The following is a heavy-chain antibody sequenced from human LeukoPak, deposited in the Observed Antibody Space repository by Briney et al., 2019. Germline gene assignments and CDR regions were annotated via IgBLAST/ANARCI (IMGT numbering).Heavy chain of an antibody. CDR1: GFTFSSYG. Sequence: PGGSLRLSCAASGFTFSSYGMHWVRQAPGKGLEWVAVISYDGSNKYYADSVKGRFTISRDNSKNTLYLQMNSLRAEDTAVYYCAKDRLPSPYYDSSGYFDYWGQGTLVTVSS. CDR2: ISYDGSNK. CDR3: AKDRLPSPYYDSSGYFDY. J-gene: IGHJ4*02. D-gene: IGHD3-22*01. V-gene: IGHV3-30*18.